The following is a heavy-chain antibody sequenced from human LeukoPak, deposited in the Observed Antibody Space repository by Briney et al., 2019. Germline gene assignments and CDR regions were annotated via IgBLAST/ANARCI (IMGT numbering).Heavy chain of an antibody. CDR2: IRSESYGATT. CDR3: TASTTGYSSGSYGTSYYYYYMDV. V-gene: IGHV3-49*04. Sequence: PGGSLRLSCTISGFTFGDYAMTWVRQAPGKGLEWVGVIRSESYGATTEYAASVKGRFTISADDSKSVAYLQMNSLKTEDTAVYYSTASTTGYSSGSYGTSYYYYYMDVWGKGTTVVVSS. CDR1: GFTFGDYA. J-gene: IGHJ6*03. D-gene: IGHD6-19*01.